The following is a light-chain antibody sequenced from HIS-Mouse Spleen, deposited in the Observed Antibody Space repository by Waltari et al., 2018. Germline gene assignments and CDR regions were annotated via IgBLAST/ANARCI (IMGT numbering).Light chain of an antibody. J-gene: IGKJ2*01. V-gene: IGKV4-1*01. CDR3: QQYYSTPYT. CDR2: WAS. CDR1: QSVLYSSNNKNY. Sequence: DIVMTQSPDSLAVSLGERATINCKSSQSVLYSSNNKNYLAWYQQKPGQPPKLPIYWASTRESGVPDRFSGSGSGTDFTLTISSLQAEDVAVYYCQQYYSTPYTFGQGTKL.